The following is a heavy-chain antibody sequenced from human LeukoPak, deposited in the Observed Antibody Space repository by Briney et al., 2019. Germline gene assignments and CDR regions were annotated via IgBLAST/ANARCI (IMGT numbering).Heavy chain of an antibody. CDR1: GFTFSSYG. CDR3: TTEQDYYDSSGYYLL. CDR2: IKSKTDGGTT. D-gene: IGHD3-22*01. Sequence: PGGTLRLSCAASGFTFSSYGMSWVRQAPGKGLEWVGRIKSKTDGGTTDYAAPVKGRFTISRDDSKNTLYLQMNSLKTEDTAVYYCTTEQDYYDSSGYYLLWGQGTMVTVSS. V-gene: IGHV3-15*01. J-gene: IGHJ3*01.